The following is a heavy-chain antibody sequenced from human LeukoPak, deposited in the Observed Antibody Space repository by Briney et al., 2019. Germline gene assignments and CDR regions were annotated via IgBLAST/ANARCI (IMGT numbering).Heavy chain of an antibody. Sequence: SETLSLTCTVSGVSISSFYWSWIRQPPGKGLEWIGYIYYSGSTNYNPSLKSRVTISVDASKNQVSLKLTSVTAADTAVYYCARQGRGAAATVDSWGQGTLVTVSS. CDR2: IYYSGST. CDR1: GVSISSFY. D-gene: IGHD6-13*01. CDR3: ARQGRGAAATVDS. V-gene: IGHV4-59*08. J-gene: IGHJ4*02.